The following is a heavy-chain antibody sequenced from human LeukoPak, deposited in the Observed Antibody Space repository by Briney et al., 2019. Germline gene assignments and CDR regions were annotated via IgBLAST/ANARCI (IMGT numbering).Heavy chain of an antibody. CDR3: ARDLGFDSSGSWDFDY. CDR2: TSSSSSYI. Sequence: GGSLRLSCAASGFTFSIYSMNWVRQAPGKELEWVSSTSSSSSYIYYADSVKGRFTISRDNAKNSLYLQMNSLRAEDTAVYYCARDLGFDSSGSWDFDYWGQGTLVTVSS. V-gene: IGHV3-21*01. J-gene: IGHJ4*02. D-gene: IGHD6-19*01. CDR1: GFTFSIYS.